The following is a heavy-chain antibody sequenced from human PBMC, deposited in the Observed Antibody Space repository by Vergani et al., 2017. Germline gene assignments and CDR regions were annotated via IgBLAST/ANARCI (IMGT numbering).Heavy chain of an antibody. Sequence: QVQLQESGPGLVKPSQTLSLTCTVSGGSLSSVGYYWSWIRQHPGKGLEWIGYIYYSGSTYYNPSLKSRVTISVDTSKNQFSLKLSSVTAADTAVYYCARSAAAAGYFDYGGVGTLVTVSS. CDR2: IYYSGST. D-gene: IGHD6-13*01. V-gene: IGHV4-31*03. CDR1: GGSLSSVGYY. J-gene: IGHJ4*02. CDR3: ARSAAAAGYFDY.